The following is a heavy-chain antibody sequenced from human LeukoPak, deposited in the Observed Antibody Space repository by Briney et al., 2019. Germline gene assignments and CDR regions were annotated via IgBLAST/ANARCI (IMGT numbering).Heavy chain of an antibody. CDR2: ISGSGGST. J-gene: IGHJ4*01. V-gene: IGHV3-23*01. CDR1: GFTFSSYA. CDR3: ARASRVANYDILTGYYYY. D-gene: IGHD3-9*01. Sequence: PGGSLRLSCAASGFTFSSYAMSWVRQAPGKGLEWVSAISGSGGSTYYADSVKGRFTISRDNSKNTLYLQMNSLRSEDTAVYYCARASRVANYDILTGYYYYWGHGTLVTVSS.